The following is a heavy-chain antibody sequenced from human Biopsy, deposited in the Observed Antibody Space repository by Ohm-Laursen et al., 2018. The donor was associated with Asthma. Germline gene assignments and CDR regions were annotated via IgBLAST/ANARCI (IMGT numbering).Heavy chain of an antibody. CDR2: ISVYNGNT. V-gene: IGHV1-18*01. CDR3: ARAVDYSHYYGIDV. J-gene: IGHJ6*02. Sequence: GSSVTVSCKTSGYTFNSAGITWVRQAPGQGLEWMRWISVYNGNTKVAQKLQDRVTMITDTSTSTAYMELRSLRSDDTAVYFCARAVDYSHYYGIDVWGQGTTVTVS. D-gene: IGHD3-10*01. CDR1: GYTFNSAG.